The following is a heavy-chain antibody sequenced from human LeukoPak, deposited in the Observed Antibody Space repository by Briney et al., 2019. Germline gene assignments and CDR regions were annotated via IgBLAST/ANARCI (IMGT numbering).Heavy chain of an antibody. Sequence: SETLSLTCAVYGGPFSGYYWNWIRQPPGRGLEWIGEINHNGYTNYNPSLESRVTISVDTSKNQFSLKVYSLTAANTAVYFCARAGTGDRSAVFDYWGQEILVTVSS. J-gene: IGHJ4*02. CDR3: ARAGTGDRSAVFDY. D-gene: IGHD7-27*01. CDR1: GGPFSGYY. CDR2: INHNGYT. V-gene: IGHV4-34*01.